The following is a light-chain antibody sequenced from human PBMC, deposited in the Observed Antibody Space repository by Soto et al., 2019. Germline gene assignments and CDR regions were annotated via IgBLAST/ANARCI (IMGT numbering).Light chain of an antibody. CDR1: QDISSW. J-gene: IGKJ2*01. Sequence: DIQMTQSPSSVSASVGDRVTITCRASQDISSWIAWYQQKPGKAPKLLIYAASILQSGVPSRFSGSGSGTDFTLTINSLQPEDFATYYCQQANSFPYTFGQGTKLDIK. CDR2: AAS. V-gene: IGKV1-12*01. CDR3: QQANSFPYT.